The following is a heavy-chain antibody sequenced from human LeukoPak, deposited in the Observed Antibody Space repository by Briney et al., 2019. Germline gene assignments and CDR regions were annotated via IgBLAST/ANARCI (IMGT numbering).Heavy chain of an antibody. D-gene: IGHD2-15*01. J-gene: IGHJ3*02. CDR2: ISSSSSYI. Sequence: GGSLRLSCAASGFIFGRDSMNWVRQAPGKGVEWVSYISSSSSYIYYADSVKGRFTISRDNAKNSLYLQMNSLRAEDTAVYYCARGYCSGGSCYTGDAFDIWGQGTMVTVSS. CDR1: GFIFGRDS. V-gene: IGHV3-21*01. CDR3: ARGYCSGGSCYTGDAFDI.